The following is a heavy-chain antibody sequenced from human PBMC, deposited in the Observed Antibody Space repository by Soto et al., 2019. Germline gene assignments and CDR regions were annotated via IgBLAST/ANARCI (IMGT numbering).Heavy chain of an antibody. D-gene: IGHD2-2*01. V-gene: IGHV4-34*01. CDR3: ASRVRYCSSTSCYEQLGLR. CDR1: GGSFSGYY. CDR2: INHSGST. J-gene: IGHJ4*02. Sequence: PSETLSLTCAVYGGSFSGYYWSWIRQPPGKGLEWIGEINHSGSTNYNPSLKSRVTISVDTSKNQFSLKLSSVTAADTAVYYCASRVRYCSSTSCYEQLGLRWGQGTLVTVSS.